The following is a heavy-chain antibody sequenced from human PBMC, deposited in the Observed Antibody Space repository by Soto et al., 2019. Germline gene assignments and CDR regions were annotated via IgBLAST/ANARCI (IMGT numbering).Heavy chain of an antibody. CDR1: GYTLTKLS. J-gene: IGHJ4*02. V-gene: IGHV1-24*01. CDR2: FDPEDGKT. CDR3: GIGPTRESSGRNDY. D-gene: IGHD3-22*01. Sequence: ASVKVSCKVSGYTLTKLSMHWVRQAPGKGLEWMGGFDPEDGKTIYAQNFQGRVTMTEDPIRDTAYMELSSLRFEDTAVYYCGIGPTRESSGRNDYWGPVPMVTFSS.